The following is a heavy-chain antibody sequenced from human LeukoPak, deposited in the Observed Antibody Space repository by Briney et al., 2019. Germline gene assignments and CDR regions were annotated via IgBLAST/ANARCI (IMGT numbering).Heavy chain of an antibody. CDR1: GGSISSYY. CDR2: IYYSGST. Sequence: SETLSLTCTVSGGSISSYYWSWIRQPPGKGLEWIGYIYYSGSTNYNPSLKSRVTISVDTSKNQFSLKLSSVTAADTAVYYCARLDPYYDSSAFEVWGQGTLVTVSS. J-gene: IGHJ4*02. CDR3: ARLDPYYDSSAFEV. D-gene: IGHD3-22*01. V-gene: IGHV4-59*01.